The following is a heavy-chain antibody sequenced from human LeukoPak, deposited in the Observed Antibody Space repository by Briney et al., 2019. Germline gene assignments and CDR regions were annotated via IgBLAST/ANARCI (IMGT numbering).Heavy chain of an antibody. CDR3: ARRCSGPTCYTDAHDI. CDR1: GGSISSYY. D-gene: IGHD2-2*02. Sequence: SETLSLTCTVSGGSISSYYWTWIRQPPGKGLQWIGYIYYSGSTEYNPSLKSRVTISIDPSNKQFSLNLSSVTAADTAVYYCARRCSGPTCYTDAHDIWGQGTMVTVSS. V-gene: IGHV4-59*08. J-gene: IGHJ3*02. CDR2: IYYSGST.